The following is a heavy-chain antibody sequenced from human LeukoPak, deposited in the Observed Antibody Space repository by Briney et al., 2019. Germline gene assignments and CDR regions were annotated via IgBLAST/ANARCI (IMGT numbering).Heavy chain of an antibody. CDR2: IRYDGSNK. Sequence: PGGSLRLSCAASGFTFSSYGMHWVRQAPGKGLEWVAFIRYDGSNKYHADSVKGRFTISRDNSQNTLYLQMNSLRAEDTAVYYCAKEHSSSWYGREYFDYWGQGTLVTVSS. D-gene: IGHD6-13*01. CDR1: GFTFSSYG. V-gene: IGHV3-30*02. CDR3: AKEHSSSWYGREYFDY. J-gene: IGHJ4*02.